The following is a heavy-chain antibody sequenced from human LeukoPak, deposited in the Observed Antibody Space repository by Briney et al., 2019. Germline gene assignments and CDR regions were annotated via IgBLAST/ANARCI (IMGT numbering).Heavy chain of an antibody. CDR3: ARRTPTETIAGYYYYYMDV. Sequence: KTSETLSLTCTVSGASISSFYWSWIRQPPGKGLEWIGYILYTGSTNYNPSLKSRVTMSVDTSKNQFSLNLSSVTAADTAVYFCARRTPTETIAGYYYYYMDVWGKGTTVTVSS. CDR2: ILYTGST. CDR1: GASISSFY. D-gene: IGHD5-24*01. J-gene: IGHJ6*03. V-gene: IGHV4-59*08.